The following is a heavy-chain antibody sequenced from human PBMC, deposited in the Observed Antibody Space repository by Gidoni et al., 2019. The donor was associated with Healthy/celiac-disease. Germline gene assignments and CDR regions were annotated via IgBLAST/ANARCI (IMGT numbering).Heavy chain of an antibody. CDR3: ARGADTAMVYGNY. CDR1: GYNFTGYY. Sequence: HVQLVQSGAEVQKPGASVKVSCKASGYNFTGYYMHWVRQAPGQGLEWMGWINPNSGGTNYAQKFQGRVTMTRDTSISTAYMELSRLRSDDTAVYYCARGADTAMVYGNYWGQGTLVTVSS. J-gene: IGHJ4*02. D-gene: IGHD5-18*01. CDR2: INPNSGGT. V-gene: IGHV1-2*02.